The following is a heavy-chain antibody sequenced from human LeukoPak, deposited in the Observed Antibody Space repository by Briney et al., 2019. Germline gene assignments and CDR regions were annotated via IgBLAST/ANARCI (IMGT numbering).Heavy chain of an antibody. J-gene: IGHJ4*02. Sequence: GGSLRLSCAASGFTFSSYSMNWVRQAPGKGLEWVSSISSSSSYIYYADSVKGRFTISRDNAKNSLYLQMNSLRAEDTAVYYCARFGSHDYGDCIDYWGQGTLVTVSS. V-gene: IGHV3-21*01. CDR3: ARFGSHDYGDCIDY. CDR2: ISSSSSYI. D-gene: IGHD4-17*01. CDR1: GFTFSSYS.